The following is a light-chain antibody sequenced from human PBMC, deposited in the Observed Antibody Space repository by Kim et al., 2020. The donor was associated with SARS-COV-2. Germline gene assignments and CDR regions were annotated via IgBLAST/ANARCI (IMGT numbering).Light chain of an antibody. CDR1: HSVSTS. Sequence: SASLGDIVTITCRASHSVSTSLAWYQQPPGKAPNLLIYKSYSLQSGVPSRFSGRGSGTEFSLTISSLQPDDVATYYCQQYNSFPYTFGQGTNREI. CDR3: QQYNSFPYT. V-gene: IGKV1-5*03. CDR2: KSY. J-gene: IGKJ2*01.